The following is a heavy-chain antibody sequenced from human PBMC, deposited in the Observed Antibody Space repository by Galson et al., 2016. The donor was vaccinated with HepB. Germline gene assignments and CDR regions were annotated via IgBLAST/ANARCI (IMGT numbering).Heavy chain of an antibody. CDR3: ARTYTSGKGLHPSNHFDP. J-gene: IGHJ5*02. Sequence: SVKVSCKASGGTFNSYAFSWVRQAPGQGLEWMGGIIPFFGTPNYAQQFQGRVTITADESTSTTYMELSSLRSEDTAVYYCARTYTSGKGLHPSNHFDPWGQGTLVTVSS. V-gene: IGHV1-69*13. CDR1: GGTFNSYA. CDR2: IIPFFGTP. D-gene: IGHD3-10*01.